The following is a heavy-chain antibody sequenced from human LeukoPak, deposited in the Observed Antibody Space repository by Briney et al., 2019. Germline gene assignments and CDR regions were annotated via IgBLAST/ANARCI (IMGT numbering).Heavy chain of an antibody. D-gene: IGHD3-9*01. J-gene: IGHJ4*02. CDR1: GGSISSSSYC. Sequence: SEALSLTCTASGGSISSSSYCWGWIRQPPGKGLEWIGRTYLSGSTYYNPSPKSRVNISVDTSKNQFSLKLSSVTAADTAVYYCARHVPAFDILTGYSYYFDYWGQGTLVTVSS. CDR2: TYLSGST. V-gene: IGHV4-39*01. CDR3: ARHVPAFDILTGYSYYFDY.